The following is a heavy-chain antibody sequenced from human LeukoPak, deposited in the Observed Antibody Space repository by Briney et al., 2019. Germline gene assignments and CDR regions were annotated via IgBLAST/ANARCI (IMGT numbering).Heavy chain of an antibody. Sequence: SETLSLTCAVSGVSITSYYWSWIRQHPGKGLEWIGYLSDIGSNDYNPSLKGRVTISVDTSKNQFSLKLSSVTAADTAVYYCARGRQWELPPRSFDYWGQGTLVTVSS. D-gene: IGHD1-26*01. CDR2: LSDIGSN. CDR1: GVSITSYY. V-gene: IGHV4-59*12. J-gene: IGHJ4*02. CDR3: ARGRQWELPPRSFDY.